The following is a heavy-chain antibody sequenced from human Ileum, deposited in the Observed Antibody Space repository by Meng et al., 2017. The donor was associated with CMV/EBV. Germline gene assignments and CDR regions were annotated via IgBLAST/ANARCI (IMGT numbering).Heavy chain of an antibody. V-gene: IGHV4-30-4*01. J-gene: IGHJ4*02. CDR1: VDSLSTGDYY. CDR2: IYYSGST. Sequence: ELGPGLVQPSPTLSLTFTVPVDSLSTGDYYWSWIRQPPGKGPEWIGYIYYSGSTLYNPSLKIPVTISLDKSKNQFSLRLRSVTAADTAVYFCAREGGGWYFDSWGQGTLVTVSS. D-gene: IGHD6-19*01. CDR3: AREGGGWYFDS.